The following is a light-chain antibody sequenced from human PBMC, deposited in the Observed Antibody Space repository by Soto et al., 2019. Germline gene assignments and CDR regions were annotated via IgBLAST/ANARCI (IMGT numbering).Light chain of an antibody. Sequence: QSALTQPRSVSGSPGQSVTISCTGTSSDVGAYKYVSWYQHYPGEAPKAMIYDVTQRPSGVPDRVSGTKSGNTASLTISGLQAEDEADYYCCSYAGSYTWVFGSGTKVTVL. CDR3: CSYAGSYTWV. J-gene: IGLJ1*01. CDR2: DVT. V-gene: IGLV2-11*01. CDR1: SSDVGAYKY.